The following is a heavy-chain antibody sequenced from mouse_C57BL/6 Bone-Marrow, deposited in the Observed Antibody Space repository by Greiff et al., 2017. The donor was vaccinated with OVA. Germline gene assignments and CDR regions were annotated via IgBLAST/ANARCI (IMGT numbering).Heavy chain of an antibody. CDR2: IYPGDGDT. D-gene: IGHD2-1*01. V-gene: IGHV1-82*01. CDR1: GYAFSSSW. J-gene: IGHJ4*01. Sequence: QVQLQQSGPELVKPGASVKISCKASGYAFSSSWMNWVKQRPGKGLEWIGRIYPGDGDTNYNGKFKGKATLTADKSSSTAYMQLSSLTSEDSAVYFCAIYRGAMDYWGQGTSVTVSS. CDR3: AIYRGAMDY.